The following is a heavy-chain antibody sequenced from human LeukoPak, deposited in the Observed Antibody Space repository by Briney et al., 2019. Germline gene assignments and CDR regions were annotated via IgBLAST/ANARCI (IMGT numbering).Heavy chain of an antibody. CDR3: ARHKRWLQLRGLDY. D-gene: IGHD5-24*01. V-gene: IGHV4-39*01. Sequence: SETLSLTCTVSGNSISSGDNYWSWIRQPPGKGLEWIGEINHSGSTNYNPSLKSRVTISVDTSKNQFSLKLSSVTAADTAVNYCARHKRWLQLRGLDYWGQGTLVTVSS. CDR1: GNSISSGDNY. CDR2: INHSGST. J-gene: IGHJ4*02.